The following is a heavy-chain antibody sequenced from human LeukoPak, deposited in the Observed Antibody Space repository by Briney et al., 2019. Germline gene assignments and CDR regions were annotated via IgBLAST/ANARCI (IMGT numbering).Heavy chain of an antibody. Sequence: PSETRSLTCTVSGGSIASDIFYWNWIRQYPGKGLEWIGSIHNSRGTSYNPSLESRLTISVDTSENQFFLKMSYVTAADTAMYYCGKVGGNSNSWGQGTLVTVSS. V-gene: IGHV4-31*03. CDR1: GGSIASDIFY. CDR2: IHNSRGT. CDR3: GKVGGNSNS. J-gene: IGHJ4*02. D-gene: IGHD4-23*01.